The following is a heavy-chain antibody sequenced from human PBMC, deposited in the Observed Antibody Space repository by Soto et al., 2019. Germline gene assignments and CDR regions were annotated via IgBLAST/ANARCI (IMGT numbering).Heavy chain of an antibody. CDR1: GTSLNGGTNY. J-gene: IGHJ5*02. V-gene: IGHV4-61*01. CDR2: IYGSGNT. CDR3: AGDWVTYWFDX. D-gene: IGHD4-4*01. Sequence: PSETLSLTCTVSGTSLNGGTNYWNWVRQPPGKAMELIGYIYGSGNTKYNPSLNSRVTISKDTSKNQVYLKMNSVTATDTAMYYCAGDWVTYWFDXWGQGILVTVSX.